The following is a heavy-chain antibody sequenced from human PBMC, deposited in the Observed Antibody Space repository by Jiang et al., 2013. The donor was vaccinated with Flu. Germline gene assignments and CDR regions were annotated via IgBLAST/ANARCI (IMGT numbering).Heavy chain of an antibody. Sequence: KPTQTLTLTCTFSGFSLSTSGMCVSWIRQPPGKALEWLALIDWDDDKYYSTSPXKTRLTISKDTSKNXVVLTMTNMDPVDTATYYCARMSGYAFLGYYYYYGMDVWGQGTTVTVS. CDR3: ARMSGYAFLGYYYYYGMDV. V-gene: IGHV2-70*01. CDR1: GFSLSTSGMC. CDR2: IDWDDDK. D-gene: IGHD5-12*01. J-gene: IGHJ6*02.